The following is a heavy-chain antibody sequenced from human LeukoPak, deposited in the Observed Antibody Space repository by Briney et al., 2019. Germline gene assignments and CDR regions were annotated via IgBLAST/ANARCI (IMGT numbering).Heavy chain of an antibody. CDR2: ISAYNGNT. CDR1: GYTFTSYG. J-gene: IGHJ4*02. D-gene: IGHD1-26*01. CDR3: ARDRKPIVGATTADY. V-gene: IGHV1-18*01. Sequence: ASVKVSCKASGYTFTSYGIRWVRQAPGQGLEWMGWISAYNGNTNYAQKLQGRVTMTTDTSTSTAYMELRSLRSDDTAVYYCARDRKPIVGATTADYWGQGTLVTVSS.